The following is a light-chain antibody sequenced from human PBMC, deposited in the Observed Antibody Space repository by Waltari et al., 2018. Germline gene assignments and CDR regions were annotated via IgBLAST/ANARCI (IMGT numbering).Light chain of an antibody. V-gene: IGKV4-1*01. CDR3: QQYYTPPWT. Sequence: DIVMTQSPESLTVSLGERATIKCKSSQSILYTSSNKNYLAWYQQKPGQPPKLLLYWASTRESGVPDRFSGSGSGADFSLTISNLQAEDVAVYYCQQYYTPPWTFGQGTRVEIK. CDR2: WAS. J-gene: IGKJ1*01. CDR1: QSILYTSSNKNY.